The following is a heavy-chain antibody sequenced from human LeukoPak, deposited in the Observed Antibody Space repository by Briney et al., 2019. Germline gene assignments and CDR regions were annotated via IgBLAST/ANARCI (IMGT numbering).Heavy chain of an antibody. CDR2: ISGSGGST. V-gene: IGHV3-23*01. D-gene: IGHD3-22*01. Sequence: PGGSLRLSCAASGFTFSSYAMSWVRQAPGKGLEWVSAISGSGGSTYYADSVKGRFTISRDNSKNTLYLQMNSLRAEDTAAYYCAKDLGDRYYYDSSGYYWGQGTLVTVSS. J-gene: IGHJ4*02. CDR1: GFTFSSYA. CDR3: AKDLGDRYYYDSSGYY.